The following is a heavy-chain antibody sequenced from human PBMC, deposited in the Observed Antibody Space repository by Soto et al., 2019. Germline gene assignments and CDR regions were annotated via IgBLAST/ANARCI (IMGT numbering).Heavy chain of an antibody. CDR2: IYYSGST. V-gene: IGHV4-31*03. CDR1: GGSISSGGYY. CDR3: ARVIIRLYSGYFFFYH. Sequence: SETLSLTCTVSGGSISSGGYYWSWIRQHPGKGLEWIGYIYYSGSTYYNPSLKSRVTISVDTSKNQFSLKLSSVTAADTAVYYCARVIIRLYSGYFFFYHWGQGTLVTVSS. J-gene: IGHJ4*02. D-gene: IGHD5-12*01.